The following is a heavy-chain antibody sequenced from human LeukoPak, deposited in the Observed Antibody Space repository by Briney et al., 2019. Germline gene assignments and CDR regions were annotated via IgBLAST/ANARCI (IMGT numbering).Heavy chain of an antibody. CDR2: INHSGST. D-gene: IGHD2-21*02. V-gene: IGHV4-34*01. CDR3: AREFVTAIGWYFDL. CDR1: GGSFSGYY. Sequence: SETLSLTCAVYGGSFSGYYWSWIRQPPGKGLEWIGEINHSGSTNYNPSLKSRVTISVDTSKNQFSLKLSSVTAADTAVYYCAREFVTAIGWYFDLWGRGTLVTVSS. J-gene: IGHJ2*01.